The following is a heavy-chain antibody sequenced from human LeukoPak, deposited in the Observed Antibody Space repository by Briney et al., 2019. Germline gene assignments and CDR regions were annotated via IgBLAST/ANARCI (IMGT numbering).Heavy chain of an antibody. Sequence: EPGGSLRLSCAASGFTFSSYAMHWVRQAPGKGLEWVAVISYDGSNKYYADSVKGRFTTSRDNSKNTLYLQMNSLRAEDTAVYYCARVARPGIAAAGNGVNWFDPWGQGTLVTVSS. D-gene: IGHD6-13*01. V-gene: IGHV3-30*04. CDR1: GFTFSSYA. CDR2: ISYDGSNK. CDR3: ARVARPGIAAAGNGVNWFDP. J-gene: IGHJ5*02.